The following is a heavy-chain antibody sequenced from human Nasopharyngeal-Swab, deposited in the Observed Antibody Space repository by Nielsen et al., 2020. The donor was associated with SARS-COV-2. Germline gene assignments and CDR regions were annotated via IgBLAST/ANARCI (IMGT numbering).Heavy chain of an antibody. CDR1: AITFSSYA. Sequence: GSLKISCAASAITFSSYAMSWVRQAPGKGLEWVSTISGSGGSTYYADSVKGRFTISRDNSENTLSLQMNSLRAEDTALYYCAKGTDSDYDFWSGYPTTLDSWGQGTLVTVSS. V-gene: IGHV3-23*01. J-gene: IGHJ4*02. CDR3: AKGTDSDYDFWSGYPTTLDS. D-gene: IGHD3-3*01. CDR2: ISGSGGST.